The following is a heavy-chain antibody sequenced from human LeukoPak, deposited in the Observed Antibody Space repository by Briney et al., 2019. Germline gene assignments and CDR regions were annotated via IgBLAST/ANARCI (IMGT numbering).Heavy chain of an antibody. D-gene: IGHD3-22*01. Sequence: GGSLRLSCTPSGFTVSRYYMSWVRQAPGKGLECVSLIHSGGTTFYADSVKGRFTLSGDNSKNTLYLQMNSLRAEDTAVHYCARGKLWTYDSSGYYLDYWGQGTLVTVSS. CDR1: GFTVSRYY. V-gene: IGHV3-66*01. CDR3: ARGKLWTYDSSGYYLDY. CDR2: IHSGGTT. J-gene: IGHJ4*02.